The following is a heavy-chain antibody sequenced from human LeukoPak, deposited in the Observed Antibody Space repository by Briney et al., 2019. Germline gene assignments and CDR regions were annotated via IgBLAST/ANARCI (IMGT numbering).Heavy chain of an antibody. Sequence: SETLSLTCTVSGGSISIRSYYWGWIRQPPGKGLEWIGSIYYSGSTYYNPSLKSRVTISVDTSKKQFSLKLSSVTAADTAVYYCARRYDFWSGYPPPLDYWGQGTLVTVSS. CDR3: ARRYDFWSGYPPPLDY. V-gene: IGHV4-39*07. D-gene: IGHD3-3*01. J-gene: IGHJ4*02. CDR2: IYYSGST. CDR1: GGSISIRSYY.